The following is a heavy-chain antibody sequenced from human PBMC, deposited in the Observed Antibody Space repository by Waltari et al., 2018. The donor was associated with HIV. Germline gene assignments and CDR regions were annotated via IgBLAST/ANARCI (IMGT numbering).Heavy chain of an antibody. CDR2: IYQSGST. V-gene: IGHV4-4*02. CDR1: GGSISRTNW. D-gene: IGHD6-19*01. CDR3: ARGGAQHLAEHFDY. Sequence: QVQLQESGPGLVKPSGTLSLTCAVPGGSISRTNWWSWVRQCPGKGLEWIGEIYQSGSTNYNPSLKSLVTISVDKSKSQFSLKLSSVTAADTALYYCARGGAQHLAEHFDYWGQGTLVTVSS. J-gene: IGHJ4*02.